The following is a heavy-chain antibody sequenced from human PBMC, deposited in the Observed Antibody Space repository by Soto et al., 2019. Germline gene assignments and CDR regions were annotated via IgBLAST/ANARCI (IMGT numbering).Heavy chain of an antibody. CDR2: ISSGRGTV. Sequence: EVQLVESGGGLVHPGGSLRLSGAASGFTVSSYNMNWVRQAPGKGQEWVSYISSGRGTVYYADSVKGRFTISRDNAKTSLYLQLNSLRDADTAVYYCARLYGAVDGLYWYFDLWGRGTLVTVSS. J-gene: IGHJ2*01. CDR3: ARLYGAVDGLYWYFDL. V-gene: IGHV3-48*02. CDR1: GFTVSSYN. D-gene: IGHD6-19*01.